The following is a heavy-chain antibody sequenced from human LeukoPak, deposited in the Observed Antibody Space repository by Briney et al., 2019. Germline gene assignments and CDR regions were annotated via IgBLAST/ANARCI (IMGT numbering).Heavy chain of an antibody. CDR1: GYTFTNYW. D-gene: IGHD5-12*01. V-gene: IGHV5-51*01. Sequence: GESLKISCEASGYTFTNYWIGWVRQMPGKGLEWVGIIYPADSDTRYSPSFQGQVTIAADKSISTAYLQWNTLEASDTAVYYCARRQYSGYDFDFWGQGTLVTVSS. CDR2: IYPADSDT. CDR3: ARRQYSGYDFDF. J-gene: IGHJ4*02.